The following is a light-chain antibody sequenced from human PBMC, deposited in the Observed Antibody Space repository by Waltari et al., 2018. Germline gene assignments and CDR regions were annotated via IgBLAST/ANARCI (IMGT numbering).Light chain of an antibody. V-gene: IGKV4-1*01. CDR3: QQHYSTPRT. CDR1: QNILYSSNNKNY. J-gene: IGKJ1*01. Sequence: DIVMTQSPDPRAASLGERANTNCKSSQNILYSSNNKNYLAWYQLKPGQAPKLLFYWASTRESGVPDRFSGSGSGTEFTLTINSLQAEDVAVYYCQQHYSTPRTFGQGTKVEIK. CDR2: WAS.